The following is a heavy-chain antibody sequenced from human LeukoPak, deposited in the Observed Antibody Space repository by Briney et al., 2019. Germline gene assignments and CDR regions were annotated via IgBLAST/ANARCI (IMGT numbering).Heavy chain of an antibody. CDR2: IWHDGSFK. V-gene: IGHV3-33*01. J-gene: IGHJ4*02. Sequence: PGRSLRLSCAASGFSLSDFGIHWVRQAPGKGLEWVAVIWHDGSFKHFADSVKGRFTISRDNSKNMVYLQMNSLRVEDTAVYYCARDKKIAVVLDHWGRGTLVTVSS. CDR1: GFSLSDFG. D-gene: IGHD2-15*01. CDR3: ARDKKIAVVLDH.